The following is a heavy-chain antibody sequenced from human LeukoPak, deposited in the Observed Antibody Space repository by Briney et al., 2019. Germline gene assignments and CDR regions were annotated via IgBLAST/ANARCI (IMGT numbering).Heavy chain of an antibody. CDR1: GCSISGGYY. CDR3: ARVRGYCSSTICYRYYFDY. J-gene: IGHJ4*02. V-gene: IGHV4-38-2*02. D-gene: IGHD2-2*01. CDR2: IYHSGST. Sequence: SETLSLTCTVSGCSISGGYYWGWIRQPPGKGLEWIGTIYHSGSTYYNPSLKSRVTISVDTSKNQFSLKLTSVTAADTAVYYCARVRGYCSSTICYRYYFDYWGQGSLVTVSS.